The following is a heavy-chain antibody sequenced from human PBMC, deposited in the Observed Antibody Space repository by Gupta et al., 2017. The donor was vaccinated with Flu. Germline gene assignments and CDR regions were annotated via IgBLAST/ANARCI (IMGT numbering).Heavy chain of an antibody. CDR2: ISRSGSTI. Sequence: EVQLVESGGGLVQPGGSLRLSCAASGFTFSSYEMNWVRQAPGKGLEWVSYISRSGSTIYYADSVKGRFTISRDNAKNSLYLQMNSLRAEDTAVYYCARTSKYYDFWSGPPVEFDYWGQGTLVTVSS. V-gene: IGHV3-48*03. CDR1: GFTFSSYE. D-gene: IGHD3-3*01. J-gene: IGHJ4*02. CDR3: ARTSKYYDFWSGPPVEFDY.